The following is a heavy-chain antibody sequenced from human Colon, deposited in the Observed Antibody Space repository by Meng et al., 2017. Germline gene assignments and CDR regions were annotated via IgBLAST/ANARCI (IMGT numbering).Heavy chain of an antibody. V-gene: IGHV1-2*06. CDR2: INPDSGDR. CDR1: GYTFTGYY. CDR3: VVASDTYNGNLDI. D-gene: IGHD3/OR15-3a*01. J-gene: IGHJ4*02. Sequence: QVQLVKSGAEVNKPGGSVRVSCKASGYTFTGYYMHWVRQSPGKGLEWVGHINPDSGDRNYADNVQGRSTMSRDTAINTAYMEMSRLTSDDTAVYYCVVASDTYNGNLDIWGQGTLVTVSS.